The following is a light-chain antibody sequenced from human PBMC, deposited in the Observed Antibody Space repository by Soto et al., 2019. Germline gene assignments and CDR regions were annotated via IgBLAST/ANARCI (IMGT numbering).Light chain of an antibody. CDR3: QQYNNWPLT. CDR2: GAS. CDR1: QSVASN. Sequence: PQSPGTLSFSPGERATLSCRASQSVASNYLAWHQQKPGQAPRLLIYGASTGATGIPARFSGSGSGTEFTLTISSLQSEDFAVYYCQQYNNWPLTFGGGTKVDI. V-gene: IGKV3-15*01. J-gene: IGKJ4*01.